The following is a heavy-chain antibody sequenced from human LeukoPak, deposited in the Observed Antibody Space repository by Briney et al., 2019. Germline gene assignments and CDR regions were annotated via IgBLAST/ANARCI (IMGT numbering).Heavy chain of an antibody. CDR3: AREDEQQLVNDY. J-gene: IGHJ4*02. D-gene: IGHD6-13*01. CDR2: ISSSGSTI. V-gene: IGHV3-11*04. CDR1: GFTFSDYY. Sequence: GGSLRLSCAASGFTFSDYYMSWIRQAPGKVLEWVSYISSSGSTIYYADSVKGRFTISRDNAKNSLYLQMNSLRAEDTAVYYCAREDEQQLVNDYWGQGTLITVSS.